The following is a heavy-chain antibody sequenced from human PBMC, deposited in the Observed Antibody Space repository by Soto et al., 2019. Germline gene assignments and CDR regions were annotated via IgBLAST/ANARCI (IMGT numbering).Heavy chain of an antibody. J-gene: IGHJ4*02. Sequence: PGESLKISCKGSGYSFTGYWIGWVRQMPGKGLEWMGIIYPGDSDTRYSPSFQGQVTISADKSISTAYLQWSSLKASDTAMYYCARPHYDSSGYSTLDYWGQGTLVTVSS. V-gene: IGHV5-51*01. CDR3: ARPHYDSSGYSTLDY. D-gene: IGHD3-22*01. CDR1: GYSFTGYW. CDR2: IYPGDSDT.